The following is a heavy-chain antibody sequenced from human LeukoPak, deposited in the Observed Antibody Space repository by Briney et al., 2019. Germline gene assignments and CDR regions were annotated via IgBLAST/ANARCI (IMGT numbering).Heavy chain of an antibody. Sequence: ASVKVSCKASGYTFTSYGISWVRQAPGQGLEWMGWISAYNGNTNYAQKLQGRVAMTTDTSTSTAYMELRSLRSDDTAVYYCAIRYDILAGYVRGYYYSGMDVWCQGTTVTVSS. CDR2: ISAYNGNT. CDR1: GYTFTSYG. J-gene: IGHJ6*02. D-gene: IGHD3-9*01. V-gene: IGHV1-18*01. CDR3: AIRYDILAGYVRGYYYSGMDV.